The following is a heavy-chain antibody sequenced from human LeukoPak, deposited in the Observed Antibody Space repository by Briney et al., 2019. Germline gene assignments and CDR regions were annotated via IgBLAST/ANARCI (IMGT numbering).Heavy chain of an antibody. CDR1: GFTFSSYE. D-gene: IGHD3-10*02. J-gene: IGHJ6*04. CDR3: AELGITMVGGV. CDR2: ISSSGRTI. V-gene: IGHV3-48*03. Sequence: GGSLRLSCAASGFTFSSYEMNWVRQAPGKGLEWVSYISSSGRTISYEDSVKVRFTISRDNAKNSPYLKMNSLRAEDTAVYYCAELGITMVGGVWGKGTTVTISS.